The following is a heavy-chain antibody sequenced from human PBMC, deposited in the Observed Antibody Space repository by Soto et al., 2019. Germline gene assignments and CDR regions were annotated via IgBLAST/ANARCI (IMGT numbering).Heavy chain of an antibody. CDR2: IRYDGSNK. Sequence: GGSLRLSCAAFGFTFSSYGMHWVRQAPGKGLEWVAYIRYDGSNKYYADSVKGRFTISRDNAKNSLYLQMNSLRAEDTAVYYCASTVLRSLEWLLMASDDALDIWGQGTMVTVSS. J-gene: IGHJ3*02. D-gene: IGHD3-3*01. V-gene: IGHV3-33*08. CDR3: ASTVLRSLEWLLMASDDALDI. CDR1: GFTFSSYG.